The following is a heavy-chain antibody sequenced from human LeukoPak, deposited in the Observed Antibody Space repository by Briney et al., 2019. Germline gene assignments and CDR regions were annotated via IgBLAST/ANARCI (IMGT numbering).Heavy chain of an antibody. V-gene: IGHV1-18*01. D-gene: IGHD2-2*01. Sequence: ASVKVSCKASGYTFTSYGISWVRQAPGQGLEWMGWISAYNSNTNYAQKLQGRVTMTTDTSTRTAYMELRSLRSDDTAVYYCARARGYCSSSSCWIDLWGRGTLVTVSS. J-gene: IGHJ2*01. CDR1: GYTFTSYG. CDR2: ISAYNSNT. CDR3: ARARGYCSSSSCWIDL.